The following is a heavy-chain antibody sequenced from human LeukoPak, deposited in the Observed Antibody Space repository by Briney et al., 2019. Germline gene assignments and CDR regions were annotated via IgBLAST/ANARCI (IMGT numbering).Heavy chain of an antibody. CDR1: GFTFSSYS. CDR3: ARVGISYSSGWFSTRSYYFDY. J-gene: IGHJ4*02. V-gene: IGHV3-21*01. Sequence: GGSLRLSCAASGFTFSSYSMNWVRQAPGKGLEWVSSISSSSSYIYYADSVKGRFTISRDNAKNSLYLQMNSLRAEDTAVYYCARVGISYSSGWFSTRSYYFDYWGQGTLVTVSS. D-gene: IGHD6-19*01. CDR2: ISSSSSYI.